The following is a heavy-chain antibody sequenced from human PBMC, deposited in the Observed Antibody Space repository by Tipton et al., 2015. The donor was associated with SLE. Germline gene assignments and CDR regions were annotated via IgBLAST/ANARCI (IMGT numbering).Heavy chain of an antibody. CDR1: CDSINNYY. D-gene: IGHD3-10*01. CDR2: IYTSGST. Sequence: TLSLTCTVSCDSINNYYWTWIRQPPGKGLEWIGYIYTSGSTYYNPSLKSRVTISVDTSKNQFSLKLSSVTAADTAVYYCARSEAAAGVLNWFDPWGQGTLVTVSS. CDR3: ARSEAAAGVLNWFDP. V-gene: IGHV4-4*08. J-gene: IGHJ5*02.